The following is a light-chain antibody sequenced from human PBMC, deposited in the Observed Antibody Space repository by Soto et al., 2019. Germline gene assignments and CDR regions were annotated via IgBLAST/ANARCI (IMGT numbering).Light chain of an antibody. CDR2: EVT. V-gene: IGLV2-14*01. Sequence: QSVLTQHASVSGSPGQSITISCTGTSSDIGADDFVSWYQHHPDKTPKLIIFEVTYRPTGISHRFSASKSGNTASLTISGLEAEDEAFYYCSSYRRTTFPHVVFGGGTELTVL. CDR1: SSDIGADDF. CDR3: SSYRRTTFPHVV. J-gene: IGLJ2*01.